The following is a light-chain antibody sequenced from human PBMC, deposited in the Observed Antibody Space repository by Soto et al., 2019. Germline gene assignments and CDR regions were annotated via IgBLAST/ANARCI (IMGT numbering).Light chain of an antibody. CDR1: SSNIGSNT. CDR2: SND. Sequence: QSVLTQPPSASGTPGQRVTISCSGSSSNIGSNTVNWYQQLPGTAPKLLIYSNDQRPSGVPDRFSGSESGTSASLAISGLQSEGEADYYCAAWDDSLNGWVFGGGTKLTVL. CDR3: AAWDDSLNGWV. J-gene: IGLJ3*02. V-gene: IGLV1-44*01.